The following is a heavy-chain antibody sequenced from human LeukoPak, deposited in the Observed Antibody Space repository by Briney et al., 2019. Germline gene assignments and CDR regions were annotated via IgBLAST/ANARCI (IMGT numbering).Heavy chain of an antibody. CDR3: AKGLGVVVPAAIPGYFDY. J-gene: IGHJ4*02. CDR1: GFSFSSYG. CDR2: IRYDGSNK. Sequence: QPGGSLRLSCAASGFSFSSYGMHWVRQAPGKGLEWVAFIRYDGSNKYYADSVKGRFTISRDNSKNTLYLQMNSLRAEDTAVYYCAKGLGVVVPAAIPGYFDYWGQGTLVTVSS. D-gene: IGHD2-2*02. V-gene: IGHV3-30*02.